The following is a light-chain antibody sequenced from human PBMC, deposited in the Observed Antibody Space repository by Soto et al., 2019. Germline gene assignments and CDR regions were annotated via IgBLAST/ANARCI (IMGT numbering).Light chain of an antibody. V-gene: IGKV1-6*01. CDR1: QGIRND. Sequence: IQMTQSPSSLSASVGDRVTITCRASQGIRNDLDLFQQKPGKAPKLLIFGASTLQSGVPSRFSGSGSGTDFTLTISSLQPEDFATYYCLHDYNYPYTFGQGTKVDIK. CDR3: LHDYNYPYT. CDR2: GAS. J-gene: IGKJ2*01.